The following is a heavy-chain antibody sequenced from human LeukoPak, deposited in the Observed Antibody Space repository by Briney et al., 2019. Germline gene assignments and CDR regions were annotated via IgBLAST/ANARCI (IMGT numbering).Heavy chain of an antibody. D-gene: IGHD3-3*02. CDR1: GFTVSTNY. CDR3: ARVGDHFHWYLDL. J-gene: IGHJ2*01. Sequence: GESLKISCAASGFTVSTNYMNWVRQAPGKGLEWVSILYSGSSTYYADSVEGRFIVSRDSSKNTLSLQMNDLRAEDTAVYYCARVGDHFHWYLDLWGRGTPVTVSS. CDR2: LYSGSST. V-gene: IGHV3-53*01.